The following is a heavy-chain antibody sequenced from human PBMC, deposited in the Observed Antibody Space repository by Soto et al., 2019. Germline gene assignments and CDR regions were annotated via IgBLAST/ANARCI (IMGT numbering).Heavy chain of an antibody. D-gene: IGHD1-26*01. J-gene: IGHJ4*02. CDR3: ARGVGSSPPRY. V-gene: IGHV4-59*01. Sequence: QVQLQESGPGQVKPSETLSLTCTISGGSISVYYWSWVRQPPGHELEWIGYIYASGSPYYNPSLRCRVTISAATSKNPISLKLTSPTPADTAVYYCARGVGSSPPRYWGRGTLVTVSS. CDR2: IYASGSP. CDR1: GGSISVYY.